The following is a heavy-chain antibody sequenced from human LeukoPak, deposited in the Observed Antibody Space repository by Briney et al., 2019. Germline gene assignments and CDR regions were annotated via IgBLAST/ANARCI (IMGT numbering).Heavy chain of an antibody. V-gene: IGHV1-2*02. J-gene: IGHJ4*02. D-gene: IGHD6-13*01. CDR3: ARFDRSSWGTFGH. CDR1: GYTFIDYY. CDR2: INPNSDAP. Sequence: ASVKVSCTASGYTFIDYYIHWVRQAPGQGLEWMGWINPNSDAPNYQQNFQDGVTMTRDTSISTVYMELSSLRSDDTAVYYCARFDRSSWGTFGHWGQGTMVTVSS.